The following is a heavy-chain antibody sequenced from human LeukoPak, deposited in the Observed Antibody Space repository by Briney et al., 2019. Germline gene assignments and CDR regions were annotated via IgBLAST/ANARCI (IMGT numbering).Heavy chain of an antibody. V-gene: IGHV1-2*02. CDR1: GYTFTGYY. CDR3: ARDLWYSSSWYSHRGYGAFDI. CDR2: INPDSGGT. Sequence: GASVKVSCKASGYTFTGYYMHWVRQAPGQGLEWMGWINPDSGGTNYAQKFQGRVTMTRDTSISTAYMELSRLRSDDTAVYYCARDLWYSSSWYSHRGYGAFDIWGQGTMVTVSS. D-gene: IGHD6-13*01. J-gene: IGHJ3*02.